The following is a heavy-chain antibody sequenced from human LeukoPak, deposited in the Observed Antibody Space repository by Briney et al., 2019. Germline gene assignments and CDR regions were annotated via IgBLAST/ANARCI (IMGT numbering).Heavy chain of an antibody. CDR2: IYSGGRT. CDR1: GFTVSRNY. Sequence: GGSLRLSCAASGFTVSRNYMSWVRQAPGKGLEWVSVIYSGGRTYYADSVKGRFTISRDNSKNTLYLQMNRLRAEDTAVYYCARAGPSSSWHQFDYWGQRTLVTVSS. J-gene: IGHJ4*02. D-gene: IGHD6-13*01. CDR3: ARAGPSSSWHQFDY. V-gene: IGHV3-66*01.